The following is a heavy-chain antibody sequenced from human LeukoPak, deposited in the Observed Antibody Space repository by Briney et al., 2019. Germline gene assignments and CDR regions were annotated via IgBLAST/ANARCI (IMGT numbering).Heavy chain of an antibody. D-gene: IGHD3-22*01. CDR2: ISSDGSNK. J-gene: IGHJ4*02. CDR3: RAATKFLDYYYDY. CDR1: RFTFSTFG. Sequence: GGSLRLSCAASRFTFSTFGMHWVRQAPGKGLEWVAVISSDGSNKYYADSVRGRFTISRDNSKDTLYLQMSSLRIEDTAVYYCRAATKFLDYYYDYWGQGTLVTVSS. V-gene: IGHV3-30*03.